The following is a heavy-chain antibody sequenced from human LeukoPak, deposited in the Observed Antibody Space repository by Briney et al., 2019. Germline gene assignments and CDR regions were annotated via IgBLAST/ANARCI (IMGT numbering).Heavy chain of an antibody. CDR1: GGSFSGYY. J-gene: IGHJ4*02. V-gene: IGHV4-34*01. Sequence: SETLSLTCAVYGGSFSGYYWSWIRQPPGKGLEWIGEINHSGSTNYNPSLKSRVTISVDTSKNQFSLKLSSVTAADTAVYYCARVTSSGYRFDYWGQGTLVTVSS. CDR2: INHSGST. CDR3: ARVTSSGYRFDY. D-gene: IGHD3-22*01.